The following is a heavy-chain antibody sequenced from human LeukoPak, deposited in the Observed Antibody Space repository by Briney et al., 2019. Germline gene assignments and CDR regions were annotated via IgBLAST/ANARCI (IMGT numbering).Heavy chain of an antibody. J-gene: IGHJ5*02. V-gene: IGHV4-59*08. CDR3: ARRRSQSLDP. CDR2: IYYSGST. CDR1: GGSIRNHH. Sequence: SETLSLTCIVSGGSIRNHHWNWSRQPPGNGLEWIGFIYYSGSTKYNPSLKSRVTISIDTSKNQFSLKLSSVTAADTAVYYCARRRSQSLDPWGQGTLVTVSS. D-gene: IGHD1-26*01.